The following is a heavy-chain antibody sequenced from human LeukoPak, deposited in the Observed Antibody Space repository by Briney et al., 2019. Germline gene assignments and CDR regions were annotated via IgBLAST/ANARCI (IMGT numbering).Heavy chain of an antibody. Sequence: GGSLRLSCVASGFAFSRYAMHGARQAPGKGLEGVAVISYGGGNEYYADSVKGRFTISRDNSRNTLYLQMNSLRAEDTAVYSCARDPQGYCSSTSCYRYYYGMDVWGKGTTVTVSS. CDR2: ISYGGGNE. J-gene: IGHJ6*04. V-gene: IGHV3-30*04. CDR3: ARDPQGYCSSTSCYRYYYGMDV. CDR1: GFAFSRYA. D-gene: IGHD2-2*01.